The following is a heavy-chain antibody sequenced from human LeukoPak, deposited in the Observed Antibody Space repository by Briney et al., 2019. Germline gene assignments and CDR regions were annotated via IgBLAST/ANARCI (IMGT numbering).Heavy chain of an antibody. D-gene: IGHD3-16*01. CDR2: IYTSGSN. CDR1: AGSVSIYH. Sequence: SQTLSLTCTVYAGSVSIYHWSWIRQPDGKGLEWIGRIYTSGSNDYNPSLKSRVTMSVDTSKNHFSLSLISVTAADTAVYYCAIVGDYALKDGGQGTLVTVSS. CDR3: AIVGDYALKD. V-gene: IGHV4-4*07. J-gene: IGHJ4*02.